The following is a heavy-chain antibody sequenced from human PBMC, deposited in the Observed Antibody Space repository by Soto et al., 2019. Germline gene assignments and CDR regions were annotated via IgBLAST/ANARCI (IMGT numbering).Heavy chain of an antibody. CDR3: AKDSEGYGPGYFDY. CDR2: IRGSGGST. J-gene: IGHJ4*02. D-gene: IGHD5-18*01. V-gene: IGHV3-23*01. Sequence: VGSRILCCASSGFTFSSYSMSWVRQAPGKGLEWVSAIRGSGGSTYYADSVKGRFTISRDNSKNTLYLQMNSLRAEDTAVYYCAKDSEGYGPGYFDYWGQGTLVNVSS. CDR1: GFTFSSYS.